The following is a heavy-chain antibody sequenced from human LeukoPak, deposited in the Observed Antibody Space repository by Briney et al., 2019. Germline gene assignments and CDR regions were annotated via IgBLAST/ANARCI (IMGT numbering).Heavy chain of an antibody. J-gene: IGHJ6*02. CDR2: ISAYNGNT. D-gene: IGHD4-17*01. Sequence: ASVKVSCKASGYTFTSYGISWVRQAPGQGLEWMGWISAYNGNTNYAQKFQGRVTITRDTSASTAYMELSSLRSEDTAVYYCARDHSTGDGDYDYYYYGMDVWGQGTTVTVSS. CDR1: GYTFTSYG. V-gene: IGHV1-18*01. CDR3: ARDHSTGDGDYDYYYYGMDV.